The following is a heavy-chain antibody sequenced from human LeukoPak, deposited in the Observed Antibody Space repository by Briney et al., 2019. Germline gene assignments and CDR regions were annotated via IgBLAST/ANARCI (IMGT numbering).Heavy chain of an antibody. D-gene: IGHD2-2*01. J-gene: IGHJ3*02. CDR1: GGSISSYY. CDR2: IYYSGST. V-gene: IGHV4-59*12. CDR3: ARDGGRYCSSTSCLDDAFDI. Sequence: SETLSLTCTVSGGSISSYYWSWIRQPPGKGLEWIGYIYYSGSTNYKPSLKSRVTMLVDTSKNQFSLKLSSVTAADTAVYYCARDGGRYCSSTSCLDDAFDIWGQGTMVTVSS.